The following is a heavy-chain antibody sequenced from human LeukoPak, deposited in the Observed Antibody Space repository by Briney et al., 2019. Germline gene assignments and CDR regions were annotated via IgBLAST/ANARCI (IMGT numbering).Heavy chain of an antibody. D-gene: IGHD2-21*02. CDR2: IISSGSSI. Sequence: PGGSLRLSCAASGFSFSGSTMNWVRQAPGRGLEWVSSIISSGSSIYYADSVKGRFTISRDNSKNTLYLQMNSLRAEDTAVYYCARESGPYCGGDCYYDAFDIWGQGTMVTVSS. CDR3: ARESGPYCGGDCYYDAFDI. J-gene: IGHJ3*02. CDR1: GFSFSGST. V-gene: IGHV3-21*04.